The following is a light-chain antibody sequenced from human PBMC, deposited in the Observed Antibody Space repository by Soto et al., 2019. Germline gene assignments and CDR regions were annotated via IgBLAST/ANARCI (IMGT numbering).Light chain of an antibody. J-gene: IGKJ4*01. Sequence: EIVLTQSPGTLSLSPGERATLSCRANESVSSSQLVWYQQKLGQAPRLLIYGASSRATGTPDRFSGSGSGTDFTLTIRRLEPEDFAVYYCQQYGTSRPTFGGGTKVEIK. CDR1: ESVSSSQ. V-gene: IGKV3-20*01. CDR3: QQYGTSRPT. CDR2: GAS.